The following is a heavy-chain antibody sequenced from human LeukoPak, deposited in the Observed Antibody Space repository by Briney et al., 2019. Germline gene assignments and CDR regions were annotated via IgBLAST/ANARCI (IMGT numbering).Heavy chain of an antibody. Sequence: SETLSLTCTVSGYSISSGYYWGWIRQPPGKGLEWIGGIYHSGSTYYNPSLKSRVTISVDTSKNQFSLKLSPVTAADTAVYYCARLDIAVTGNTFDYWGQGTLVTVSS. CDR2: IYHSGST. D-gene: IGHD6-19*01. CDR3: ARLDIAVTGNTFDY. J-gene: IGHJ4*02. V-gene: IGHV4-38-2*02. CDR1: GYSISSGYY.